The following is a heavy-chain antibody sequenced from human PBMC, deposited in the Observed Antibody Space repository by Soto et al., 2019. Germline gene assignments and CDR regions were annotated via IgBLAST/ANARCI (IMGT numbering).Heavy chain of an antibody. V-gene: IGHV6-1*01. Sequence: PLQTLSLTCSISGDSVSSNSAAWNWIRQSPSRGLEWLGRTYYRSKWYNDYAVSVKSRITINPDTSKNQFSLQLNSVTPEDTAVYYCARDVLRYFDWLLDYYYYGMDVWGQGTMVTVSS. J-gene: IGHJ6*02. CDR3: ARDVLRYFDWLLDYYYYGMDV. CDR2: TYYRSKWYN. CDR1: GDSVSSNSAA. D-gene: IGHD3-9*01.